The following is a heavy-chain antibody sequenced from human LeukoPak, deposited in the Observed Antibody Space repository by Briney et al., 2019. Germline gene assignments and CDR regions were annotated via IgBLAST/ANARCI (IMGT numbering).Heavy chain of an antibody. J-gene: IGHJ4*02. CDR2: MNQDGSAK. Sequence: GGSLRLSCAASGFYFSDCWMSWIRQAPGKGLEWVAHMNQDGSAKYYVDSVKDRFTISRDNAKSSLFLQMSSLRAEDTAVYYCAIWGRWGSNFWGQGTLVSVSS. V-gene: IGHV3-7*01. CDR3: AIWGRWGSNF. CDR1: GFYFSDCW. D-gene: IGHD3-16*01.